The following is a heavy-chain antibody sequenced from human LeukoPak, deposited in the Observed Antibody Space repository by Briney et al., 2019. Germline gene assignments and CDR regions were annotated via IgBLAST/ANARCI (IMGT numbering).Heavy chain of an antibody. Sequence: ASVKVSCKASGYTFTGYYMHWVRQAPGQGLEWMGWINPNSGGKNYAQKFQGRVTMTRDTSISTAYMELSRLRSDDTAVYYCARQPPNYYGSGSYCFGYWGQGTLVTVSS. CDR2: INPNSGGK. CDR3: ARQPPNYYGSGSYCFGY. D-gene: IGHD3-10*01. CDR1: GYTFTGYY. J-gene: IGHJ4*02. V-gene: IGHV1-2*02.